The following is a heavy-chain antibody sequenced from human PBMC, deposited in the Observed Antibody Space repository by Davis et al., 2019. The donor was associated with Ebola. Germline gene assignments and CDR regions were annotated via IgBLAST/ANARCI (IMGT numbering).Heavy chain of an antibody. V-gene: IGHV1-3*01. Sequence: AASVKVSCKASGYTFTSYAMHWVRQAPGQRLEWMGWINAGNGNTKYSQKFQGRVTITRDTSASTAYMELSSLRSDDTAVYYCARAVGCSSTSCLYYYYGMDVWGKGTTVTVSS. CDR3: ARAVGCSSTSCLYYYYGMDV. D-gene: IGHD2-2*01. CDR1: GYTFTSYA. CDR2: INAGNGNT. J-gene: IGHJ6*04.